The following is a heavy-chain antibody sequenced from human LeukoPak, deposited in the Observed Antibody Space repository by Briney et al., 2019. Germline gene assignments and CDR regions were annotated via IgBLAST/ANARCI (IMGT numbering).Heavy chain of an antibody. D-gene: IGHD6-13*01. J-gene: IGHJ4*02. CDR3: TRVDSSCPDY. CDR2: IRSKAYGGTT. CDR1: GFTFGDYA. V-gene: IGHV3-49*03. Sequence: GRSLRLSCTASGFTFGDYAMSWLRQAPGKGLEWVGFIRSKAYGGTTEYAASVKGRFTISRDDSKSIAYLQMNSLKTEDTAVYYCTRVDSSCPDYWGQGTLVTVSS.